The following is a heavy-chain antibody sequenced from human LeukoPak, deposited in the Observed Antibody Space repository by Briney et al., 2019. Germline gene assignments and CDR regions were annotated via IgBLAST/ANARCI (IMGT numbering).Heavy chain of an antibody. CDR2: IIGSGGST. D-gene: IGHD3-10*01. J-gene: IGHJ6*02. CDR1: GFTFSSYA. CDR3: AKQGVRLPYGMDV. Sequence: GGSLRLSCAASGFTFSSYAMSWVRQAPGKGLEWVSAIIGSGGSTYYADSVKGRFTISRDNSKNTLYLQMNSLRAEDTAVYYCAKQGVRLPYGMDVWGQGTTVTVSS. V-gene: IGHV3-23*01.